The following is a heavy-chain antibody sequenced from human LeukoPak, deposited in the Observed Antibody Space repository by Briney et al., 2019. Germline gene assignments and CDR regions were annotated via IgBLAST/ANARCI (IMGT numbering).Heavy chain of an antibody. CDR1: GDSISSGGYY. Sequence: SETLSLTCTVSGDSISSGGYYWSWIRQHPGKGLEWIGSIHFSGNTYYNPSLKSRVTISGDTSKNQFSLNLSSVTAADTAVYYCASLSRGYFDYWGQGTLVTVSS. CDR3: ASLSRGYFDY. D-gene: IGHD3-10*01. J-gene: IGHJ4*02. CDR2: IHFSGNT. V-gene: IGHV4-31*03.